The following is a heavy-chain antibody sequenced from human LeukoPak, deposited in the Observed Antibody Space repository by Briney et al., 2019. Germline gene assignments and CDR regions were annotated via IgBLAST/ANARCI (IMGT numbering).Heavy chain of an antibody. Sequence: QTLSLTCAISGDSLSSNSGAWNWIRQSPSRNLEGLGRPFYRSKCSNDNAESVESRITISPYTAKNQFSLQPNSGTPHDSAFYLFPRAPSLPYSGNYQLYFDYGGQGALVTVSS. V-gene: IGHV6-1*01. CDR1: GDSLSSNSGA. CDR2: PFYRSKCSN. J-gene: IGHJ4*02. D-gene: IGHD1-26*01. CDR3: PRAPSLPYSGNYQLYFDY.